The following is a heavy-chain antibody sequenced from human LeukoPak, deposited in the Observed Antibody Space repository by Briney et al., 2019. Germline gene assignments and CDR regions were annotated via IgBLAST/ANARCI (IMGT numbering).Heavy chain of an antibody. J-gene: IGHJ5*02. CDR2: IYYSGNT. D-gene: IGHD6-19*01. CDR1: GGSISSSSYY. CDR3: ARDVAVAGTNWFDP. Sequence: SETLSLTCTVSGGSISSSSYYWGWIRQPPGKGLEWIGSIYYSGNTNYNPSLKSRVTISVDTSKNQYSLKLSSVTAADTAVYYCARDVAVAGTNWFDPWGQGTLVTVSS. V-gene: IGHV4-39*07.